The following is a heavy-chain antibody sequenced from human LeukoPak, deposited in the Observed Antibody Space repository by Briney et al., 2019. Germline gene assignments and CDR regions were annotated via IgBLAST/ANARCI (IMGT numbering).Heavy chain of an antibody. Sequence: PSETLSLTCAVSGASISSSHWWSWVRQPPRKGLEWIGEIYHGGSTNCNPPLKGRVTISVDRSNNQFSLRLTSVTAADTAVYYCARGEEHGSGTVHFDYWGQGTLVTVSS. J-gene: IGHJ4*02. D-gene: IGHD3-10*01. CDR3: ARGEEHGSGTVHFDY. V-gene: IGHV4-4*02. CDR1: GASISSSHW. CDR2: IYHGGST.